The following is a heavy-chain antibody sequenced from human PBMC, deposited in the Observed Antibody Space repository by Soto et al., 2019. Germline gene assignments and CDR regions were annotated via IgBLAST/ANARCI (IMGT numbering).Heavy chain of an antibody. D-gene: IGHD3-22*01. CDR2: ISGSGGST. V-gene: IGHV3-23*01. CDR1: GFTFSSYA. J-gene: IGHJ3*02. Sequence: EVQLLESGGGLVQPGGSLRLSCAASGFTFSSYAMSWVRQAPGKGLEWVSAISGSGGSTYYADSVKGRFTISRDNSKNTLYLQMNSLRAEDTAVYYCAISGYYYVDAFDIWGQGTMVTVSS. CDR3: AISGYYYVDAFDI.